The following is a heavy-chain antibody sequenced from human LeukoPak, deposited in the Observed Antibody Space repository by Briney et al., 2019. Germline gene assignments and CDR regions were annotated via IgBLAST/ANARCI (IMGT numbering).Heavy chain of an antibody. CDR3: ARCGTPNNYYYYGMDV. Sequence: GGSLRLSCAASGFTFSDYYMSWMRQAPGKRLEWVASIRISNNYTNYADSVKGRFTISRDNAKNSLYLQMNSLRAEDTAVYYCARCGTPNNYYYYGMDVWGQGTTVTVSS. D-gene: IGHD1-26*01. J-gene: IGHJ6*02. CDR1: GFTFSDYY. CDR2: IRISNNYT. V-gene: IGHV3-11*03.